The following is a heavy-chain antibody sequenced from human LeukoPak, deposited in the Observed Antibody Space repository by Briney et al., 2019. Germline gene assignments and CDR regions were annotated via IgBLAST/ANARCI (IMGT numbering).Heavy chain of an antibody. Sequence: SGTPSLTCAVYGGSFSSYYWSGIRQPPGKGLEWIGEINHSGSTTYNPSLKSRVTISVDTSKNQFSLKLSSVTAADTAVYYCARGRGRGVLITTSRRSFWFDSWGQGTLVTVSS. CDR3: ARGRGRGVLITTSRRSFWFDS. V-gene: IGHV4-34*01. CDR2: INHSGST. CDR1: GGSFSSYY. D-gene: IGHD3-22*01. J-gene: IGHJ5*01.